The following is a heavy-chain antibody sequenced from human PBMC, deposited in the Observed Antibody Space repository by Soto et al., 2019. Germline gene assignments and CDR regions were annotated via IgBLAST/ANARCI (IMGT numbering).Heavy chain of an antibody. V-gene: IGHV4-59*01. Sequence: QVQLQESGPGLVKPSETLSLTCTVSGGSIRSYYWSWIRQPPGKGLEWIGYIYYSGSTNYNPSLKSRVTISVDTSKNQFSLKLSSVTAADTAVYYCARGYGSGAVIFDYWGQGTLVTVSS. CDR3: ARGYGSGAVIFDY. J-gene: IGHJ4*02. CDR1: GGSIRSYY. CDR2: IYYSGST. D-gene: IGHD3-10*01.